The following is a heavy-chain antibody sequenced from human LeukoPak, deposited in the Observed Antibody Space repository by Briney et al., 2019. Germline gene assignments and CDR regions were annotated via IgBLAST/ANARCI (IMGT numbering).Heavy chain of an antibody. J-gene: IGHJ4*02. Sequence: PETLSLTCAVYGGSFSGYYWSWIRQPPGKGLEWIGEINHSGSTNYNPSLKSRVTISVDTSKNQFSLKLSSVTAADTAVYYCASRMIVVVSYYFDYWGQGTLVTVSS. CDR2: INHSGST. D-gene: IGHD3-22*01. CDR1: GGSFSGYY. CDR3: ASRMIVVVSYYFDY. V-gene: IGHV4-34*01.